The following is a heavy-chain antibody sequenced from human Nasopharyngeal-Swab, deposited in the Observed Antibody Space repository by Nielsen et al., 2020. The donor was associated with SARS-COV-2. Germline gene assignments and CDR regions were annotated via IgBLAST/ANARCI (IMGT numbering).Heavy chain of an antibody. Sequence: GESLKISCKGSGYGFTSYWIGWVRQMPGKGLEWMGIIYPGDSDTRYSPSFQGQVTISADKSISTAYLRWSSLKASDTAMYYCARLERFLEWSNWFDPWGQGTLVTVSS. J-gene: IGHJ5*02. D-gene: IGHD3-3*01. V-gene: IGHV5-51*01. CDR1: GYGFTSYW. CDR3: ARLERFLEWSNWFDP. CDR2: IYPGDSDT.